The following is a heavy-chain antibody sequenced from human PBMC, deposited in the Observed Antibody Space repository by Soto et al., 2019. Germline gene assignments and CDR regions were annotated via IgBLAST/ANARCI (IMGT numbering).Heavy chain of an antibody. CDR3: ARVYSSGWYRGYYYGMDV. V-gene: IGHV3-53*01. CDR2: IYSGGST. J-gene: IGHJ6*02. CDR1: GFTVSSNY. Sequence: GGSLRLSCAASGFTVSSNYMSWVRQAPGKGLEWVSVIYSGGSTYYADSVKGRFTISRDNSKNTLYLQMNSLRAEDTAVYYCARVYSSGWYRGYYYGMDVWGQGTTVTVSS. D-gene: IGHD6-19*01.